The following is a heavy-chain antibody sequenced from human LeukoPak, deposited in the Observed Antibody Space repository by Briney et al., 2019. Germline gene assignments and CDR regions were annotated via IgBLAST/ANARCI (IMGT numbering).Heavy chain of an antibody. D-gene: IGHD1-26*01. J-gene: IGHJ4*02. V-gene: IGHV4-39*07. CDR2: IYYSGST. CDR3: ARSIVGATIDY. Sequence: SETLSLTCTVSGGSISSSAYYWGWIRQPPGKGLEYIGSIYYSGSTYYNPSLKSRVTISVDTSKNRFSLKLSSVTAADTAVYYCARSIVGATIDYWGQGTLVTVSS. CDR1: GGSISSSAYY.